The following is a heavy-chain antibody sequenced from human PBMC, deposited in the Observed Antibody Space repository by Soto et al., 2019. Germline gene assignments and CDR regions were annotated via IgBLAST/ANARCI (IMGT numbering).Heavy chain of an antibody. D-gene: IGHD2-2*01. V-gene: IGHV4-59*01. CDR1: GGSSSSYY. CDR2: IYYSGST. Sequence: ETPALTRTFAGGSSSSYYWSWILQPPGPGLEWIGYIYYSGSTNYNPSLKSRVTISVDTSKNQFSLKLSSVTAADTAVYYCARDHIVVVPADPNYYYYYGMDVWGQGTTVTVSS. CDR3: ARDHIVVVPADPNYYYYYGMDV. J-gene: IGHJ6*02.